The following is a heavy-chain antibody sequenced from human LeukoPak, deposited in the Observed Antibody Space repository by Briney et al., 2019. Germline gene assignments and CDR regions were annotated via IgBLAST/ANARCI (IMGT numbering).Heavy chain of an antibody. V-gene: IGHV3-23*01. CDR3: AKTQWKVGATDYFDY. CDR2: INDNGGQR. CDR1: GFAFNNYA. Sequence: GGSLRLSCAASGFAFNNYAMTWVRQAPGKGLEWVSNINDNGGQRHYADSVKGRFTISRDNSKNMMFLQVDSLRAEDTAVYYCAKTQWKVGATDYFDYWGQGILVTVSS. D-gene: IGHD1-26*01. J-gene: IGHJ4*02.